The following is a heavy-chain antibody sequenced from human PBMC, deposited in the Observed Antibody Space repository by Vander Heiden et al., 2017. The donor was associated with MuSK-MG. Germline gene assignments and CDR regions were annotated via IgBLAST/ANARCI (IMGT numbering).Heavy chain of an antibody. CDR3: ARVPLPFLDPAYLGCWFDP. Sequence: QVQLQESGPGLVKPSETLSLPCTVSGGSISSYSWSWIRQPPGKGLEWIGYIYYSGSTNYNPSLKRRVTISVDTSKNQFSLKLSSVTAADTAVYYCARVPLPFLDPAYLGCWFDPWGQGTLVTVYS. J-gene: IGHJ5*02. CDR2: IYYSGST. CDR1: GGSISSYS. V-gene: IGHV4-59*01. D-gene: IGHD3-3*01.